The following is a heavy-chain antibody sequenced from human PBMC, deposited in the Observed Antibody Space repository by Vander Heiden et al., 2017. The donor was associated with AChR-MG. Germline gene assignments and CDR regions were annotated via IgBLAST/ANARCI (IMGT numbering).Heavy chain of an antibody. Sequence: QVQLVESGGGVVQPGRSLRLSCAASGVILSSYGIHRARQAPGKGLEWVAVISYEGSDKYYAGSVKGRLTISRDNSKNTLYLQMNSLRAEDTAMYYCAKGISSGYSTSWSPYYFDYWGQGTLVTVSS. V-gene: IGHV3-30*18. D-gene: IGHD6-13*01. CDR3: AKGISSGYSTSWSPYYFDY. CDR1: GVILSSYG. CDR2: ISYEGSDK. J-gene: IGHJ4*02.